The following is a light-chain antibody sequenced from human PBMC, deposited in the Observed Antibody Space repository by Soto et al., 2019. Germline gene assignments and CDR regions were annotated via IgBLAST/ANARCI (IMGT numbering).Light chain of an antibody. CDR2: GAS. Sequence: EIVMTQSPATLSASPGERATLSCRASQSVSSNLAWYRQKPGQAPRLLIYGASTRATGIPASFSGSGSGTEFTLTISSLQSEHFAVYYCQQYNSWPLTFGGGTRVEIK. CDR3: QQYNSWPLT. V-gene: IGKV3-15*01. CDR1: QSVSSN. J-gene: IGKJ4*01.